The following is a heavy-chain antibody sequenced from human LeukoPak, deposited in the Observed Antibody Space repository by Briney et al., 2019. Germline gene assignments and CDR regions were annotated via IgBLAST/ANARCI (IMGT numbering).Heavy chain of an antibody. V-gene: IGHV4-39*01. J-gene: IGHJ3*02. CDR1: GGSISNTNYF. D-gene: IGHD6-13*01. Sequence: KPSETLSLTCNVSGGSISNTNYFWGWIRQPPGKGLQWIGTIYYSGSTYSSPSLKSRVTISVDTSKNQFSLRLTSVTAADTAVYYCARHSPAAGTSAFDIWGQGTAVTVSS. CDR2: IYYSGST. CDR3: ARHSPAAGTSAFDI.